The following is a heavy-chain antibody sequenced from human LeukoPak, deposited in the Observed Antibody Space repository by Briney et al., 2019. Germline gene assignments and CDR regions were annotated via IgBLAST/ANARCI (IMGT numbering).Heavy chain of an antibody. J-gene: IGHJ1*01. V-gene: IGHV1-69*13. CDR3: AREEAYCGGDCYQYFQH. D-gene: IGHD2-21*02. CDR1: GGTFSIYA. CDR2: IIPIFGTA. Sequence: SVKVSCKASGGTFSIYAISWVRQAPGQGLEWMGGIIPIFGTANYAQKFQGRVTITADESTSTAYMELSSLRSEDTAVYYCAREEAYCGGDCYQYFQHWGQGTLVTVSS.